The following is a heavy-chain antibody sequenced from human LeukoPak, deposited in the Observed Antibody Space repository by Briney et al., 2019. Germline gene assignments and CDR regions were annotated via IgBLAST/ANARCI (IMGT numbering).Heavy chain of an antibody. CDR3: AKDGTSGWYVGNWFDP. Sequence: GGSLRLSGAASGFTFSSYGMSWVRRAPGKGLEWVSGISGGGSSTYDADSVMGRFTISRDDSKNTLYLQMNSLRAEDTAVYYCAKDGTSGWYVGNWFDPWGQGTLVTVSS. D-gene: IGHD6-19*01. V-gene: IGHV3-23*01. CDR2: ISGGGSST. CDR1: GFTFSSYG. J-gene: IGHJ5*02.